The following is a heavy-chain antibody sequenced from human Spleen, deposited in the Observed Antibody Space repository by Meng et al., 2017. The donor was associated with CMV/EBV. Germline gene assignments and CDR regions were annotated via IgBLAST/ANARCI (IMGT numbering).Heavy chain of an antibody. CDR2: INHRRSD. CDR1: GEFLSGYY. V-gene: IGHV4-34*01. D-gene: IGHD6-6*01. J-gene: IGHJ5*02. CDR3: ARERRRQLVQGRYNWLDP. Sequence: SETLSLTCAVYGEFLSGYYWSWIRQSPGKGLEWIGEINHRRSDNYNPSLKSRVTISVDTSKNQFSLKLSSVTAADTAVYYCARERRRQLVQGRYNWLDPWGQGTQVTVSS.